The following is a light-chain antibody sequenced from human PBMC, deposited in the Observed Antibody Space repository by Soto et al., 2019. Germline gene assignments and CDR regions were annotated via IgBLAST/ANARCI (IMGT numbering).Light chain of an antibody. CDR3: QQHNNLPLT. Sequence: EIVMTQSPATLSVSPGERATLSCRASQSVSSNLAWYQQKPGQAPRLLVYGASTRATGIPARFSGSGSGTQFTLTITSLQSEDFAVYSCQQHNNLPLTFGGGTKVEIK. CDR1: QSVSSN. CDR2: GAS. V-gene: IGKV3-15*01. J-gene: IGKJ4*02.